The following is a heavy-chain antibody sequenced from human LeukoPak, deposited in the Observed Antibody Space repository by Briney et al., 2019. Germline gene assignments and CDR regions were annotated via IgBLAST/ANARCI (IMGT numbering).Heavy chain of an antibody. Sequence: PGGSLRLSCAASGFTFSDNYMTWVRQAPGKGLEWLSYISGNGGVIQYADSVKGRFTISRDNSKNTLYLQMNSLRAEDTAVYYCAKGGMITFGGVIVRTYAFDIWGQGTMVTVSS. D-gene: IGHD3-16*02. CDR1: GFTFSDNY. CDR2: ISGNGGVI. V-gene: IGHV3-23*01. CDR3: AKGGMITFGGVIVRTYAFDI. J-gene: IGHJ3*02.